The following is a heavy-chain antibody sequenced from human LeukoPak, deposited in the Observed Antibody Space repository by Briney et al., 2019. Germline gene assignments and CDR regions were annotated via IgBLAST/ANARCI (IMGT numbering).Heavy chain of an antibody. CDR1: GFTFSNYA. CDR2: ISYDGSNK. V-gene: IGHV3-30*19. D-gene: IGHD3-22*01. CDR3: ARDLYYYDSSGYQYYYYYYGMDV. J-gene: IGHJ6*02. Sequence: GRSLRLSCAASGFTFSNYAMHWVRQAPGKGLEWVAVISYDGSNKYYADSVKGRFTISRDNSKNTLYLQMNSLRAEDTAVYYCARDLYYYDSSGYQYYYYYYGMDVWGQGTTVTVSS.